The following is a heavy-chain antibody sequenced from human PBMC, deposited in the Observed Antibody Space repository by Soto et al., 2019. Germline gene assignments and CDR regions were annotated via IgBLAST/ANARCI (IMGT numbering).Heavy chain of an antibody. Sequence: SETLSLTCTVSRGAIRSPNWWTWVRQTPGKGLEWIGEIYHTGNTNYNPSLFSRVTISVDRSNNQFSLELRFLTAADTAVYYCAREAPGGGQIDNWGQGTLVTVSS. CDR2: IYHTGNT. J-gene: IGHJ4*02. V-gene: IGHV4-4*02. CDR1: RGAIRSPNW. D-gene: IGHD3-16*01. CDR3: AREAPGGGQIDN.